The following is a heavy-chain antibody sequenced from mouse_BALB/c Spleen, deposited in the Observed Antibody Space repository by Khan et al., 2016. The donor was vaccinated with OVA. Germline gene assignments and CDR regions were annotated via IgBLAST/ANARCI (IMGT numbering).Heavy chain of an antibody. J-gene: IGHJ2*01. CDR2: IWAGGST. V-gene: IGHV2-9*02. Sequence: VKLLESGPGLVAPSQSLSITCTVSGFSLTSYGVHWVRQPPGKGLEWLGVIWAGGSTNYNSALMSRLSISKDNSKSQVFVKMNSLQTDDTAMYYCAGLGDIWGQGTTLTVSS. D-gene: IGHD3-1*01. CDR1: GFSLTSYG. CDR3: AGLGDI.